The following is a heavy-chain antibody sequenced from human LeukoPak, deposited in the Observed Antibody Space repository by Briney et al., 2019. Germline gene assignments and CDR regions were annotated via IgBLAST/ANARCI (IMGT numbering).Heavy chain of an antibody. D-gene: IGHD2-2*01. Sequence: SETLSLTCTVSGGSISSGGYYWSWIRQHPGKGLEWIGYIYYSGSTYYNPSLKSRVTISVDTSKNQFSLKLSSVTAADTAVYYCARGVPAATPFDYWGQGTLVTVSS. CDR1: GGSISSGGYY. J-gene: IGHJ4*02. V-gene: IGHV4-31*03. CDR3: ARGVPAATPFDY. CDR2: IYYSGST.